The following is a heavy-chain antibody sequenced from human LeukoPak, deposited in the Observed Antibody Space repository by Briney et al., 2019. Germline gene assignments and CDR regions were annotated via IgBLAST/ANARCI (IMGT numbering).Heavy chain of an antibody. CDR2: ISAYNGNT. J-gene: IGHJ3*02. D-gene: IGHD1-26*01. CDR3: ARIVGATSDAFDI. V-gene: IGHV1-18*01. CDR1: GYTFTSYG. Sequence: ASVKVSFKASGYTFTSYGISWVRQAPGQGLEWMGWISAYNGNTNYAQKLQSRVTMTTDTSASTTYMELRSLRSDDTAVYYCARIVGATSDAFDIWGEGTMVTVSS.